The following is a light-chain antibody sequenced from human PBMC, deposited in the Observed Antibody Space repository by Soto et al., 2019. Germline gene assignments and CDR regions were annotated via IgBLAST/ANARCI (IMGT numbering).Light chain of an antibody. CDR3: QHSSDWPRT. J-gene: IGKJ1*01. Sequence: EIVMTQSPATLSVSPGERATLSCRASQSVSNRLAWYQQRPGQAPRLLIYRASARATGIPARLSGSGSGTEFTLTVSSLQSEDFAIYYCQHSSDWPRTFGQGTKVEIK. CDR1: QSVSNR. V-gene: IGKV3-15*01. CDR2: RAS.